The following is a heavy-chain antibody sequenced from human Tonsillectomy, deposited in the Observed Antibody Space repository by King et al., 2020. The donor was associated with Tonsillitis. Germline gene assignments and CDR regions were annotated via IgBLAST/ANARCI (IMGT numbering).Heavy chain of an antibody. D-gene: IGHD1-26*01. CDR1: GFTFSSYA. Sequence: VQLVESGGGVVQPGRSLRLSCAASGFTFSSYAMHWVRQAPGKGLEWVAVISYDGSNKYYADSVKGRFTISRDNSKNTLYLQMNSLRAEDTAVYYCAGDGSGSYYPYDAFDIWGQGTMVTVSS. CDR2: ISYDGSNK. V-gene: IGHV3-30*01. J-gene: IGHJ3*02. CDR3: AGDGSGSYYPYDAFDI.